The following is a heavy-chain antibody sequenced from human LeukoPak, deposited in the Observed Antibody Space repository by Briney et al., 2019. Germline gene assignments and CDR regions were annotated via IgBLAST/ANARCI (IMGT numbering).Heavy chain of an antibody. CDR2: IIPIFGTA. Sequence: WASVKVSCKASGYTFTSYDINWVRQATGQGLEWMGGIIPIFGTANYAQKFQGRVTITADESTSTAYMELSSLRSEDTAVYYCARARLLGIVVVPSDYYYMDVWGKGTTVTISS. CDR1: GYTFTSYD. V-gene: IGHV1-69*13. CDR3: ARARLLGIVVVPSDYYYMDV. J-gene: IGHJ6*03. D-gene: IGHD2-2*03.